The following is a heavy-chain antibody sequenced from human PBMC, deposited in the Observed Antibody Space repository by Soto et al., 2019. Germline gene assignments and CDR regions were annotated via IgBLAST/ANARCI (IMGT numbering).Heavy chain of an antibody. CDR3: ARVSGIYYYGMDV. J-gene: IGHJ6*02. CDR2: IYYSGTT. CDR1: GVSISTADYY. D-gene: IGHD3-10*01. Sequence: SETLSLTCTVTGVSISTADYYWSWIRQHPGKGLEWLGYIYYSGTTNYYPSLKSRVTISVDTSKNQFSLKLSSVTAADTAVYYCARVSGIYYYGMDVWGQGTTVTVSS. V-gene: IGHV4-31*03.